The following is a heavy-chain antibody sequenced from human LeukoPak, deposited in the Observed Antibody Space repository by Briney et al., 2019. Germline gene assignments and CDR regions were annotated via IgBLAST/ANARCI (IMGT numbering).Heavy chain of an antibody. J-gene: IGHJ4*02. Sequence: PSQTLSLTCTVSGGSISSGDYYWSWIRQPPGQGLEWIGSIYYSGSTYYNPSLKSRVTISVDTSKNQFSLKLSSVTAADTAVYYCASRTYYYGSGNRIFDYWGQGTLVTVSS. V-gene: IGHV4-30-4*01. D-gene: IGHD3-10*01. CDR2: IYYSGST. CDR3: ASRTYYYGSGNRIFDY. CDR1: GGSISSGDYY.